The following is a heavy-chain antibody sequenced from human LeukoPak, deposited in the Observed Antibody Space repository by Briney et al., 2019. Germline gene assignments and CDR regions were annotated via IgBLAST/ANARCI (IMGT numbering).Heavy chain of an antibody. J-gene: IGHJ3*02. Sequence: PGGSLRLSCASSGFTFSSYWMSWVRQAPGKGLEWVANIKQDGSEKYYVDSVKGRFTISRDNAKNSLYLQMNSLRAEDTAVYYCARDRQQLELYDAFDMWGQGTMVTVSS. CDR3: ARDRQQLELYDAFDM. V-gene: IGHV3-7*01. D-gene: IGHD6-13*01. CDR1: GFTFSSYW. CDR2: IKQDGSEK.